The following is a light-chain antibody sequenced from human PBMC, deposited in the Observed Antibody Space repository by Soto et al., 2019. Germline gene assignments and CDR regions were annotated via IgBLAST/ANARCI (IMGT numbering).Light chain of an antibody. CDR3: SAYVGSTLV. V-gene: IGLV2-23*01. CDR2: DGS. CDR1: SSEVGSNSL. Sequence: QSALTQPASVSGSPGQSITISCTGTSSEVGSNSLVSWYQQHAAKAPRLMMYDGSKRPSGLSNRFSGSRSANTASLTIAGVQADDESEEYCSAYVGSTLVFGGGTKVTVL. J-gene: IGLJ3*02.